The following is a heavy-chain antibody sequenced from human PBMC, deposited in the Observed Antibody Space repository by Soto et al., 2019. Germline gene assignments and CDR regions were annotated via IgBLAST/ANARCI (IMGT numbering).Heavy chain of an antibody. J-gene: IGHJ3*02. Sequence: GGSLRLSCAASGFTFSSYSMNWVRQAPGKGLEWVSSISSSSSYIYYADSVKGRFTISRDNAKNSLYLQMNSLRAEDTAVYYCARARSGKAFDIWGQGTMVTVSS. CDR2: ISSSSSYI. V-gene: IGHV3-21*01. CDR1: GFTFSSYS. D-gene: IGHD1-26*01. CDR3: ARARSGKAFDI.